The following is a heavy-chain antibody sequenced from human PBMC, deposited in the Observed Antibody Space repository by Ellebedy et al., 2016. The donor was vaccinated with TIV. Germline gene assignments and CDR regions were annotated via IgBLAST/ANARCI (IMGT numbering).Heavy chain of an antibody. CDR1: GFTFSSYA. D-gene: IGHD5-12*01. V-gene: IGHV3-23*01. CDR2: ISGSGGST. J-gene: IGHJ4*02. Sequence: GESLKISCAASGFTFSSYAMSWVRQAPGKGLEWVSAISGSGGSTYYADSVKGRFTISRDNSKNTLYLQMNSLRSEDTAVYYCAKDGATGLSYYFDYWGQGTLVTVSS. CDR3: AKDGATGLSYYFDY.